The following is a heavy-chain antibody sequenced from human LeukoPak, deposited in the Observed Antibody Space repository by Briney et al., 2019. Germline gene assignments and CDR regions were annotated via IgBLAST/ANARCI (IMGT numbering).Heavy chain of an antibody. J-gene: IGHJ3*02. CDR1: GFTFSSYG. V-gene: IGHV3-30*02. Sequence: QPGGSLRLSRAASGFTFSSYGMHWVRQAPGKGLEWVAFIRYDGSNKYYTDSVKGRFTISRDNSKNTLYLQMNSLRAEDTAVYYCAREDPDAFDIWGQGTMVTVSS. CDR2: IRYDGSNK. CDR3: AREDPDAFDI.